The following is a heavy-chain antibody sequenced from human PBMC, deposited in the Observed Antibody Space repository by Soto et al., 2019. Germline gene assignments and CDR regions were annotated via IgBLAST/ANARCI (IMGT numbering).Heavy chain of an antibody. CDR3: SIHHGVMSGYYINYYYGMDV. CDR1: GGSISSGGYY. CDR2: IYYSGST. Sequence: TLSLTCTVSGGSISSGGYYWSWIRQHPGKGLEWIGYIYYSGSTYYNPSLKSRVTISVDTSKNQFSLKLSSVTAADTAVYYYSIHHGVMSGYYINYYYGMDVWGQGTTVTGSS. D-gene: IGHD3-3*01. V-gene: IGHV4-31*03. J-gene: IGHJ6*02.